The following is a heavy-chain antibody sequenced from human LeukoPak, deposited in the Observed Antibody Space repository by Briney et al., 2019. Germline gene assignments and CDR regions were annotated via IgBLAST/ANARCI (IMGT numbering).Heavy chain of an antibody. V-gene: IGHV4-39*07. Sequence: PSETLSLTCTVSGGSISSSSYYWGWIRQPPGKGLEWIGSIYYSGSTYYNPSLKSRVTISVDTSKNQFSLKLSSVTAADTAVYYCAREHLRGRFLEWGPWFDPWGQGTLVTVSS. CDR1: GGSISSSSYY. CDR2: IYYSGST. J-gene: IGHJ5*02. CDR3: AREHLRGRFLEWGPWFDP. D-gene: IGHD3-3*01.